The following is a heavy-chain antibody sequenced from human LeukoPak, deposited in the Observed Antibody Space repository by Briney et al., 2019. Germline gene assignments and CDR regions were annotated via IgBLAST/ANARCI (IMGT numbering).Heavy chain of an antibody. Sequence: GASVKVSCKASGYTFTGYYMHWVRQAPGQGLEWMGWITPNSGGTNYAQKFQGRVTMNSDTSFSTAYMELSRLRSNDTAVYYCARVYRWLHPNDAFDIWGQGTMVTVSS. V-gene: IGHV1-2*02. CDR1: GYTFTGYY. CDR3: ARVYRWLHPNDAFDI. D-gene: IGHD5-12*01. CDR2: ITPNSGGT. J-gene: IGHJ3*02.